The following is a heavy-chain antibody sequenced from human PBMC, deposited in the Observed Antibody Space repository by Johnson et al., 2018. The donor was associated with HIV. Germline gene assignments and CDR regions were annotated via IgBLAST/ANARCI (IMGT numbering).Heavy chain of an antibody. Sequence: VQLVESGGGLVQPGGSLRLSCAASGFTFSSYAMSWVRQAPGKGLEWVSAISGSGGSTYYANSVKGPFTISRDNSKNTLFLQMNSLRPEDTAVYYCATVGRTTATAQSAFHMWGQGTLVTVSS. CDR2: ISGSGGST. CDR3: ATVGRTTATAQSAFHM. J-gene: IGHJ3*02. V-gene: IGHV3-23*04. D-gene: IGHD1-1*01. CDR1: GFTFSSYA.